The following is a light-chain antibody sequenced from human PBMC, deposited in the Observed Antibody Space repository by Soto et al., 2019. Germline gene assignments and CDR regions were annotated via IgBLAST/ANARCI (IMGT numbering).Light chain of an antibody. CDR2: GAS. CDR3: QQYNNWQWT. CDR1: RSVSSN. Sequence: EIVMTQSPATLSVSPGERATLSCRASRSVSSNLAWYQQKPGQAPRLLIYGASTRATGIPARFSGSGSGTEFTLTISSLQSEDFAVYYCQQYNNWQWTFGQGTKVDIK. J-gene: IGKJ1*01. V-gene: IGKV3-15*01.